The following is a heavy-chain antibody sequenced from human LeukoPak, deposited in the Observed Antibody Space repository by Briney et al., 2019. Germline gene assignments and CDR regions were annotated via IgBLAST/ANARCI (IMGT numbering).Heavy chain of an antibody. J-gene: IGHJ4*02. V-gene: IGHV4-39*01. CDR2: IYYSGST. D-gene: IGHD3-3*01. CDR3: ARASPTYSRFSVPLFDY. Sequence: SETLSLTCTVSGGSISSSSYYWGWIRQPPGKGLEWIGSIYYSGSTYYNPSLKSRVTISVDTSKNQFSLKLSSVTAADTAVYYCARASPTYSRFSVPLFDYWGQGTLVTVSS. CDR1: GGSISSSSYY.